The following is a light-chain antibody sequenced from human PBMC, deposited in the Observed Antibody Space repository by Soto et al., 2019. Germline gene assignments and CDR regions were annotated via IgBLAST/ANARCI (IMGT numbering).Light chain of an antibody. Sequence: EIVLTQSPGTLSLSPGERATLSCRASQSVSGIYLGWYQQKPGQAPRLLIYGASRRATGIPDRFSGSGSRTYFTLTISRPELENFAVYYCQQYGDSSGWTFGQGTKVEIK. CDR2: GAS. V-gene: IGKV3-20*01. CDR3: QQYGDSSGWT. J-gene: IGKJ1*01. CDR1: QSVSGIY.